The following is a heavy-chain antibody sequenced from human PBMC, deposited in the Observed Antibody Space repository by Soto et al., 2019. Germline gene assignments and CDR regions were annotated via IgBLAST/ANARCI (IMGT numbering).Heavy chain of an antibody. CDR3: AKGTDYYDSSGYCFDY. V-gene: IGHV3-23*01. J-gene: IGHJ4*02. CDR2: ISGSGGST. CDR1: GFTFSSYA. D-gene: IGHD3-22*01. Sequence: GGSLRLSCAASGFTFSSYAMSWVRQAPGKGLEWVSAISGSGGSTYYADSVKGRFTISRDNSKNTLYLQMNSLRAEDTAVYYCAKGTDYYDSSGYCFDYWGQGTLVTVSS.